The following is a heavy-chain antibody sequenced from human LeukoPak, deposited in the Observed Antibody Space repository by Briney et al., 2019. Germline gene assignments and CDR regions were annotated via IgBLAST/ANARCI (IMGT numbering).Heavy chain of an antibody. V-gene: IGHV4-34*01. CDR2: INHNGGT. Sequence: SETLSLTCAVYSGSLSNYYWSWIRQSPDKGLVWIGEINHNGGTNYNPSLKSRVTISVDTSKNQFSLKLSSVTAADTAVYYCARGRGSGSLGRYWGQGTLVTVSS. CDR3: ARGRGSGSLGRY. D-gene: IGHD6-19*01. J-gene: IGHJ4*02. CDR1: SGSLSNYY.